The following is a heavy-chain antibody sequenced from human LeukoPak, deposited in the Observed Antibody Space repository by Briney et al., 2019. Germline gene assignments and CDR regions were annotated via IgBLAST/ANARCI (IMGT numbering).Heavy chain of an antibody. CDR1: GFTFDDYG. D-gene: IGHD3-10*01. Sequence: GGSLRLSCAASGFTFDDYGMSWVRHAPGKGLEWVSGINWNGGSTGYADSVKGRFTISRDNAKNSLYLQMNSLRAEDTALYYCARDVTMVRGATYFDYWGQGTLVTVSS. V-gene: IGHV3-20*04. J-gene: IGHJ4*02. CDR2: INWNGGST. CDR3: ARDVTMVRGATYFDY.